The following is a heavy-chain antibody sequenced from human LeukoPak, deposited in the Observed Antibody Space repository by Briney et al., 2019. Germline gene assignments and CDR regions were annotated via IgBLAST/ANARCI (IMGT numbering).Heavy chain of an antibody. CDR3: ARDMVRGGDYYYYMDV. J-gene: IGHJ6*03. Sequence: ASVKVSCKASGYTFTSYGISWVRQAPGQGLEWMRWISTYNGNTNHAQKFQGRVTMTTDTSTTTAYMELTSLRSDDTAVYYCARDMVRGGDYYYYMDVWGKGTTVTVSS. CDR2: ISTYNGNT. D-gene: IGHD3-10*01. CDR1: GYTFTSYG. V-gene: IGHV1-18*01.